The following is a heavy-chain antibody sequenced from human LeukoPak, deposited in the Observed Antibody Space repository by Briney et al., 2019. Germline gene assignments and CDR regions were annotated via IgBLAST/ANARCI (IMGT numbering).Heavy chain of an antibody. Sequence: ASVKVSCKPSGYIFTSNSITWVRQAPGQQLEWMGWISTFNGYTKYAQNLQGRITMTRDTSTRTVYLETRNLRSDDTAVYFCARGEFYYDLWGQGTLVTVSS. CDR1: GYIFTSNS. D-gene: IGHD3-16*01. CDR2: ISTFNGYT. J-gene: IGHJ4*02. CDR3: ARGEFYYDL. V-gene: IGHV1-18*04.